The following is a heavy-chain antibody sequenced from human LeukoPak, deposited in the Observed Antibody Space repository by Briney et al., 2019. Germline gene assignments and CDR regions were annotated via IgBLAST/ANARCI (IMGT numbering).Heavy chain of an antibody. CDR1: GFTFSSSW. V-gene: IGHV3-74*01. CDR2: ITRDGSST. D-gene: IGHD3-16*01. J-gene: IGHJ6*04. Sequence: GGSLRLSCAASGFTFSSSWMHWVRQAPGKGLVWVSRITRDGSSTTYADSVKGRFTTSRDNAKNTLYLQMDRLRDDDTAVYYCARDPGYESWSPFWGGMDVWGNGTTVIVSS. CDR3: ARDPGYESWSPFWGGMDV.